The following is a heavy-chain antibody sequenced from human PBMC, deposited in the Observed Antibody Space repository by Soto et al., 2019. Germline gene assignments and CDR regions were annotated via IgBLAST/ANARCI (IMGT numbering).Heavy chain of an antibody. CDR1: GGTFSSYA. CDR3: ARHPGGRGYYYGMDV. CDR2: IIPIFGTA. J-gene: IGHJ6*02. V-gene: IGHV1-69*05. Sequence: QVQLVQSGAEVKKPGSSVKVSCKASGGTFSSYAISWVRQAPGQGLEWMGGIIPIFGTANYAQKFQGRVTXTPAXHXRKAYMELSGLRSEDTAVYYCARHPGGRGYYYGMDVWGQGTTVTVSS. D-gene: IGHD2-15*01.